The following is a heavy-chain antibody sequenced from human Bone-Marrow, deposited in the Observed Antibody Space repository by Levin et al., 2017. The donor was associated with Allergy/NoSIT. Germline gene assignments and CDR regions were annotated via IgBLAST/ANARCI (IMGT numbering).Heavy chain of an antibody. Sequence: GGSLRLSCAASGFIFSSYAMSWVRQAPGKGLEWVSSISGSGIGTYYADSVKGRFTISRDNSKNSLSLQMNSLRAEDTAVYYCAKHLLIAAAGSFDYWGQGSLVTVSS. J-gene: IGHJ4*02. CDR3: AKHLLIAAAGSFDY. CDR2: ISGSGIGT. CDR1: GFIFSSYA. V-gene: IGHV3-23*01. D-gene: IGHD6-13*01.